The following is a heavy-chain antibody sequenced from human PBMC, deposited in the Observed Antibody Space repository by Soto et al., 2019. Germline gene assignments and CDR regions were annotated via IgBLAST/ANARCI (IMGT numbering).Heavy chain of an antibody. V-gene: IGHV5-10-1*01. CDR2: IDPSDSYT. CDR1: GYTFTNYW. Sequence: PGESLKISCTVSGYTFTNYWINWVRQMPGKGLEWMGRIDPSDSYTNYSPSFQGHVTISVDKSISTAYLQWSSLKASDTAMYYCERQYYLDAGSYSSDFWGQGTLVTVSS. D-gene: IGHD3-22*01. J-gene: IGHJ4*02. CDR3: ERQYYLDAGSYSSDF.